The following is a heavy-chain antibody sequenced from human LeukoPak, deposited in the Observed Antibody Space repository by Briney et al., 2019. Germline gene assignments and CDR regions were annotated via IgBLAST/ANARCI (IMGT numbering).Heavy chain of an antibody. CDR2: FDPEDGET. V-gene: IGHV1-24*01. D-gene: IGHD3-3*01. CDR1: GYTLTELS. J-gene: IGHJ6*02. CDR3: ATDSSFWSGYPAYYYYGMDV. Sequence: ASVKVSRKVSGYTLTELSMHWVRQAPGKGLEWMGGFDPEDGETIYAQKFQGRVTMTEDTSTDTAYMELSSLRSEDTAVYYCATDSSFWSGYPAYYYYGMDVWGQGTTVTVSS.